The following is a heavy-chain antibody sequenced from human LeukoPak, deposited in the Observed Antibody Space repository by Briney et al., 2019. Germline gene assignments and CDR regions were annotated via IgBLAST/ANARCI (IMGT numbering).Heavy chain of an antibody. D-gene: IGHD1-26*01. J-gene: IGHJ4*02. CDR3: ARFPEWELPLFDY. Sequence: GGSLRLSCAASGFTFSSYSMNWVRQAPGKGLEWVSSISSSSSYIYYADSVKGRFTISRDNAKNSLYLQMNSLRAEDTAVYYCARFPEWELPLFDYWGQGTLVTVSS. CDR1: GFTFSSYS. V-gene: IGHV3-21*01. CDR2: ISSSSSYI.